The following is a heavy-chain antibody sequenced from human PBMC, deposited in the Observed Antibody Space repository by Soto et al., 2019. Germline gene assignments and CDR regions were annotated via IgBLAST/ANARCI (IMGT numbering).Heavy chain of an antibody. CDR2: INQDGGEG. Sequence: GGSLRLSCAASGFNFSSHWMTWVRQPPGKGLEWVANINQDGGEGYYVDSVKGRFTISRDNAKNSLYLQMNTLRAEDTAVYYCARSPYSGYANFDYWGQGTQVTVSS. D-gene: IGHD5-12*01. CDR3: ARSPYSGYANFDY. CDR1: GFNFSSHW. V-gene: IGHV3-7*03. J-gene: IGHJ4*02.